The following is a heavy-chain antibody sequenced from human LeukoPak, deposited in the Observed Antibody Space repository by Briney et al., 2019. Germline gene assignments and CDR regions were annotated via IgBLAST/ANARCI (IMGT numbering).Heavy chain of an antibody. V-gene: IGHV3-15*01. Sequence: GGSLRLSCAASGFTFTNAWMSWVRQGTGKGLEWVGRIKSKIDGGTTEYAAPVKGRFTISRDDSRNTLYLQMNSLKTEDTAVYYCTTDAGYTSRWYNYWGQGTLVTVSS. J-gene: IGHJ4*02. D-gene: IGHD6-13*01. CDR3: TTDAGYTSRWYNY. CDR2: IKSKIDGGTT. CDR1: GFTFTNAW.